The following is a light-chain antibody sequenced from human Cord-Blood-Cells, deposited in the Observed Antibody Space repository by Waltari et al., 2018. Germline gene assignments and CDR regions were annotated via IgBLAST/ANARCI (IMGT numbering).Light chain of an antibody. CDR1: QSISSY. J-gene: IGKJ3*01. CDR3: QQSYSTPYI. CDR2: AAS. Sequence: DIQMTQSPSSLSASVGDSVTITCRASQSISSYLNWYQQKPGKAPKLLIYAASSLQSGVPSRFSGSGSGTDFTLTISSLQPEDFATYYCQQSYSTPYIFGPGTKVDIK. V-gene: IGKV1-39*01.